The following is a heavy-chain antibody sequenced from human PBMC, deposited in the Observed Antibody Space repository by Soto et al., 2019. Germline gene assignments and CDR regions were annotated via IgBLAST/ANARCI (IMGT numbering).Heavy chain of an antibody. CDR3: ARESEDLTSNFDY. CDR2: ISSTTNYI. V-gene: IGHV3-21*06. Sequence: PVGSLRLSCAASWFTFTRYSMNWVRQAPGKGLEWVSSISSTTNYIYYGDSMKGRFTISRDNAKNSLYLEMNSLRAEDTAVYYCARESEDLTSNFDYWGRGTLVTVSS. CDR1: WFTFTRYS. J-gene: IGHJ4*02.